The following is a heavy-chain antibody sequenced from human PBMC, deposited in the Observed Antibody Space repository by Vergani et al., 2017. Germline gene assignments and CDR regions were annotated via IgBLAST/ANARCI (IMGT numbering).Heavy chain of an antibody. Sequence: QVQLQQWGAGLLKPSETLSLTCAVYGGSFSGYYWSWIRQPPGKGLEWIGEINHSGSTNYNPSLKSRVTISVDTSKNQFSLKLSSVTAADTAVYYRARVGASPLYYYYYMDVWGKGTTVTVSS. CDR1: GGSFSGYY. V-gene: IGHV4-34*01. CDR3: ARVGASPLYYYYYMDV. J-gene: IGHJ6*03. D-gene: IGHD1-26*01. CDR2: INHSGST.